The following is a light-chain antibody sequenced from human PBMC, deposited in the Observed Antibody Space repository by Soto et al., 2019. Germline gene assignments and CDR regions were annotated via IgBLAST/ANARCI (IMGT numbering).Light chain of an antibody. V-gene: IGKV3-20*01. J-gene: IGKJ2*01. CDR3: QQYGSSPLYT. CDR2: GAS. Sequence: EIVMTHSPATLSVSPCERATLSCSASQSISSNLAWYQQKPGQAPRLLIYGASSRATGIPDRFSGSGSGTDFTLTISRLEPEDFAVYYCQQYGSSPLYTFGQGTKVDIK. CDR1: QSISSN.